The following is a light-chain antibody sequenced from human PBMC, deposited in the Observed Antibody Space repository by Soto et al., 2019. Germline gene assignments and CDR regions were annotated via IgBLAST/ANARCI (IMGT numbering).Light chain of an antibody. Sequence: LKQSPGTLSLKTGGRATLSCRASQSVSRRLAWYQQRPGQSPRLLISGASMRASGVPVRFIGSGSGTDFTLTITRLEPEDFAVYYCQQYGGSPITFGLGTRLEIK. CDR1: QSVSRR. CDR2: GAS. V-gene: IGKV3-20*01. J-gene: IGKJ5*01. CDR3: QQYGGSPIT.